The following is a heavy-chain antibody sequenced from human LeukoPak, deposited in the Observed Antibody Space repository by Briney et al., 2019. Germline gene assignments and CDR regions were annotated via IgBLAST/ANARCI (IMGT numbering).Heavy chain of an antibody. D-gene: IGHD1-26*01. CDR2: IKQDGSEK. CDR1: GFTFSSYW. V-gene: IGHV3-7*01. Sequence: GGSLRLSCAASGFTFSSYWMSWVRQAPEKGLEWVANIKQDGSEKYYVDSVKGRFTISRDNAKNSLYLQMNSLRAEDTAVYYCARELVVGATISTDAFDIWGQGTMVTVSS. J-gene: IGHJ3*02. CDR3: ARELVVGATISTDAFDI.